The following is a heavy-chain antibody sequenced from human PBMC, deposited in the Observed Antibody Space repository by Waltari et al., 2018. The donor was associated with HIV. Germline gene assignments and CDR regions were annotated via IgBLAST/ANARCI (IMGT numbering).Heavy chain of an antibody. J-gene: IGHJ3*02. CDR2: IIPILGIA. D-gene: IGHD3-10*01. Sequence: QFQLVQSGAEVKKPGSSVKVSCKAHGGTFSSYAISWVRQAAGQGLEWMGRIIPILGIANYAQKFQGRVTITADKSTSTAYMELSSLRSEDTAVYYCARAGYGSGSYYNVDDAFDIWGQGTMVTVSS. V-gene: IGHV1-69*04. CDR3: ARAGYGSGSYYNVDDAFDI. CDR1: GGTFSSYA.